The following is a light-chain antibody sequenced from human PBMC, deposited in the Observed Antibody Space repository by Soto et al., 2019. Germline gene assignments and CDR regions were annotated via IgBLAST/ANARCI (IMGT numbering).Light chain of an antibody. Sequence: QSALTQPASVSGSPGQSIAISCTGTSSDLGYYNYVSWYQQRPGKAPKLIIYDVSSRPSGVSSRFSGSKSGNTASLTISGLQSEDEADYYCSSYTSSSTEVFGTGTKVTVL. J-gene: IGLJ1*01. CDR2: DVS. CDR3: SSYTSSSTEV. CDR1: SSDLGYYNY. V-gene: IGLV2-14*01.